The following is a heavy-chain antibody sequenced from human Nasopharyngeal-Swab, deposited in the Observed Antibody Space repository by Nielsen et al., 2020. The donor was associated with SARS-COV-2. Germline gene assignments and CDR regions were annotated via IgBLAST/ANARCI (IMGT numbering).Heavy chain of an antibody. CDR2: IIPIYGTT. Sequence: SVKVSCKASGDTFNNNAISWVRQAPGQGLEWMGGIIPIYGTTNRAQKFQGRFTITADDTTNTAYMELSSLRSEDTAVYYCARESLPSYYDDSRGYAGYAFDIWGQGTTVTVSS. V-gene: IGHV1-69*13. CDR3: ARESLPSYYDDSRGYAGYAFDI. D-gene: IGHD3-22*01. J-gene: IGHJ3*02. CDR1: GDTFNNNA.